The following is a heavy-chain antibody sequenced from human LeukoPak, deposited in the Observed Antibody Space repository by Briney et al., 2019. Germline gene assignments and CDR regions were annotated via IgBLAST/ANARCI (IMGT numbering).Heavy chain of an antibody. J-gene: IGHJ6*03. V-gene: IGHV4-34*01. Sequence: SETLSLTCAVYGGSFSGYYWSWIRQPPGKGLEWIGEINHSGSTNYNPSLKSRVTISVDTSKNQFSLKLSSVTAADTAVYYCARGGVAAAGTFRWRLYYYYMDVWGKGTTVTVSS. CDR1: GGSFSGYY. D-gene: IGHD6-13*01. CDR2: INHSGST. CDR3: ARGGVAAAGTFRWRLYYYYMDV.